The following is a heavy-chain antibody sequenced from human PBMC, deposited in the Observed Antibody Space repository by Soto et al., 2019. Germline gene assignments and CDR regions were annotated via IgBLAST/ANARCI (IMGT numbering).Heavy chain of an antibody. J-gene: IGHJ4*01. CDR1: GFSFRDHS. V-gene: IGHV3-48*02. CDR2: ISSSSENI. Sequence: GGSVRLSCVGSGFSFRDHSINWVRQPPGEGLQWISYISSSSENIYYADSVKGRFTVSRDNAKNTLFLQMNSLRDDDSAIYYCARLPKGSVVTGWGQGSLVTVSS. CDR3: ARLPKGSVVTG. D-gene: IGHD2-21*02.